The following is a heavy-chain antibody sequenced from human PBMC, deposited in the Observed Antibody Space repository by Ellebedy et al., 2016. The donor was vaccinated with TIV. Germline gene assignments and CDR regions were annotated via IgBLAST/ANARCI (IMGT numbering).Heavy chain of an antibody. CDR2: ISAYNGNT. CDR1: GYTFTSYG. CDR3: ARGTAARYYYYYMDV. V-gene: IGHV1-18*01. Sequence: ASVKVSCXASGYTFTSYGISWVRQAPGQGLEWMGWISAYNGNTNYAQKLQGRVTMTTDTSTSTAYMELRSLRSDDTAVYYCARGTAARYYYYYMDVWGKGTTVTVSS. D-gene: IGHD6-6*01. J-gene: IGHJ6*03.